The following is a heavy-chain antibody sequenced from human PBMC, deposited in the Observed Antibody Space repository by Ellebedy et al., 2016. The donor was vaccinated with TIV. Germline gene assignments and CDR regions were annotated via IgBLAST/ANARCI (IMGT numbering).Heavy chain of an antibody. D-gene: IGHD2-2*01. V-gene: IGHV3-53*01. J-gene: IGHJ6*03. CDR2: IYSGGST. CDR1: GFTVSSNY. Sequence: GESLKISXAASGFTVSSNYMSWVRQAPGKGLEWVSVIYSGGSTYYADSVKGRFTISRDNSKNTLYLQMNSLRAEDTAVYYCARNVVVFPYYYYMDVWGKGTTVTVSS. CDR3: ARNVVVFPYYYYMDV.